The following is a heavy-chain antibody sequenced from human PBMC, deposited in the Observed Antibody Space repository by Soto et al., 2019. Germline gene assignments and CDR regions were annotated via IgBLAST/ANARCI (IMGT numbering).Heavy chain of an antibody. CDR1: GGSLSSSNW. J-gene: IGHJ4*02. V-gene: IGHV4-4*01. D-gene: IGHD6-13*01. CDR3: ARDGASAGISFAY. Sequence: QVQLQESGPGLVKPSGTLSLTGAVSGGSLSSSNWWRWVRQPPVKGLECIVEIYHSGSTNDNPALKSRVTISVDKSKNQFSLKLISVTAADTAVYCCARDGASAGISFAYWGKGPLVTVSS. CDR2: IYHSGST.